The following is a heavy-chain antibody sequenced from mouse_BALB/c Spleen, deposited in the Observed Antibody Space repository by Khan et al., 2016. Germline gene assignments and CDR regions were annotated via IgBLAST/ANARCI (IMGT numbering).Heavy chain of an antibody. CDR3: ARSPYDYDVGFAY. V-gene: IGHV14-3*02. J-gene: IGHJ3*01. CDR2: IDPANGNT. Sequence: VQLQQSGAELVKPGASVKLSCTASGFNIKDTYMHWVKQRPEQGLEWIGRIDPANGNTKYDPKFQGKATITAHTSSNTAYLKPSSLTSEDTDVYYCARSPYDYDVGFAYWGQGTLVTVSA. D-gene: IGHD2-4*01. CDR1: GFNIKDTY.